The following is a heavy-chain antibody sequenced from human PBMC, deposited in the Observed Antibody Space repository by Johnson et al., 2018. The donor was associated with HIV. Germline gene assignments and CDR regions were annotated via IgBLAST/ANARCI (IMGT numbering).Heavy chain of an antibody. J-gene: IGHJ3*02. D-gene: IGHD3-10*01. CDR1: GFTFSSYG. CDR3: ARVLRGQPRSPFDI. V-gene: IGHV3-30*03. Sequence: QVQLVESGGGVVQPGRSLRLSCAASGFTFSSYGMHWVRQAPGKGLEWVAVISYDGSNKYYADSVKGRFTISRDNSKNTLYLQMNSLRAEDTAVYYCARVLRGQPRSPFDIWGQGTMVTVSS. CDR2: ISYDGSNK.